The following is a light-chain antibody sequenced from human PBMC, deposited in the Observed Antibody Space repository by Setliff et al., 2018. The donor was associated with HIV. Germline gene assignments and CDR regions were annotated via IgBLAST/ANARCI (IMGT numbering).Light chain of an antibody. CDR2: EVI. J-gene: IGLJ1*01. Sequence: SVLAQPASVSGSPGQSITISCTGTSSDIGSYNLVSWYQQHPGKVPKLKIYEVIKRPSGVSNRFSGSKSGNTASLTVSGLQAEDEADYFCSSYAGSNIYVFGTGTKVTVL. CDR1: SSDIGSYNL. V-gene: IGLV2-14*02. CDR3: SSYAGSNIYV.